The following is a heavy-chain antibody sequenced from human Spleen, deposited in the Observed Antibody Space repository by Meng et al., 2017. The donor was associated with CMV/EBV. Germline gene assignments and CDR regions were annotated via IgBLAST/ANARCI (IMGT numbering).Heavy chain of an antibody. Sequence: VQWVESGGDSVKPGGSLRLSCAGSGFTFSNAWMSWVRQAPGKGLEWVAVISYDGSNKYYAGSVKGRFTISRDNSKNTLYLQMNSLRAEDTAVYYCAKELDRFDYWGQGTLVTVSS. J-gene: IGHJ4*02. CDR1: GFTFSNAW. CDR2: ISYDGSNK. D-gene: IGHD1-1*01. CDR3: AKELDRFDY. V-gene: IGHV3-30*18.